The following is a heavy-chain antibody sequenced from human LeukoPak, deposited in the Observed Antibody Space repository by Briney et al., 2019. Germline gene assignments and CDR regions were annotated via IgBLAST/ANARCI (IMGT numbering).Heavy chain of an antibody. J-gene: IGHJ6*02. CDR3: ARQSSGWPYSYYGMDV. Sequence: SETLSLTCTVAGGSISSYYWSWIRQPPGKGLEWIGYIYYSGSTNYNPSLKSRVTISVDTSKDQFSMKLSSVTAADTAVYYCARQSSGWPYSYYGMDVWGQGTTVTVSS. D-gene: IGHD6-19*01. CDR2: IYYSGST. V-gene: IGHV4-59*08. CDR1: GGSISSYY.